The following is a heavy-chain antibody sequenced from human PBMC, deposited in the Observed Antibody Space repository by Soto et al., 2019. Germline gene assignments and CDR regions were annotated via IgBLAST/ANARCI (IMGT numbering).Heavy chain of an antibody. V-gene: IGHV4-59*01. D-gene: IGHD5-18*01. J-gene: IGHJ6*02. Sequence: CIQPQPGKGLEWIGYIYYSGSTNYNPSLKSRVTISVDTSKNQFSLKLSFVTAADTAVYYCARASVDTAMPAPDYYYYHYGMDVWGQGTTVTVSS. CDR3: ARASVDTAMPAPDYYYYHYGMDV. CDR2: IYYSGST.